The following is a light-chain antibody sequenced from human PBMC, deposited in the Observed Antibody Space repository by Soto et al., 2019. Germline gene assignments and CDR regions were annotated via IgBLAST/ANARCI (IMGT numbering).Light chain of an antibody. CDR2: EAS. CDR3: QHLNTYPLT. Sequence: DIQLTQSPSFLSASVGDRVTITCRASQGISSYLLWYQQKPGKAPKLLIYEASTLQSGVPSRFSGSGSGTEFTLTISSLQPEDFATYYCQHLNTYPLTFGGGTKVEIK. J-gene: IGKJ4*01. CDR1: QGISSY. V-gene: IGKV1-9*01.